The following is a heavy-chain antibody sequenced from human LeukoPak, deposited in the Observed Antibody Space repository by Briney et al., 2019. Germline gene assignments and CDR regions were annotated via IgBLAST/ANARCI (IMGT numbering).Heavy chain of an antibody. D-gene: IGHD6-19*01. CDR3: AREDSSGYYYFDY. V-gene: IGHV1-3*01. CDR1: GYTFTSYA. Sequence: GAPVKVSCKASGYTFTSYAMHWVRQAPGQRLEWMGWINAGNGNTKYSQKFQGRVTITRDTSASTAYMELSSLRSEDTAVYYCAREDSSGYYYFDYWGQGTLVTVSS. J-gene: IGHJ4*02. CDR2: INAGNGNT.